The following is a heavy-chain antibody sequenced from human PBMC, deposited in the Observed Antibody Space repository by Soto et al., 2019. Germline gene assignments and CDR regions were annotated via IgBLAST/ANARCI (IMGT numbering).Heavy chain of an antibody. CDR3: ARNTKDRSSWPPNWFDP. J-gene: IGHJ5*02. D-gene: IGHD6-13*01. CDR2: IYYSGST. V-gene: IGHV4-30-4*01. Sequence: QVQLQESGPGLVKPSQTLSLTCTVSGGSISSGDYYWSWIRQPPGKGLEWIGYIYYSGSTYYNPSLKSRVTISVDTSKNQFALKLSSVTAADTAVYYCARNTKDRSSWPPNWFDPWGQGTLVTVSS. CDR1: GGSISSGDYY.